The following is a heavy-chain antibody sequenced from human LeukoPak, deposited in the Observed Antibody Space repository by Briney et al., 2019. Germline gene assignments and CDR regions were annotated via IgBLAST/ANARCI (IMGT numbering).Heavy chain of an antibody. Sequence: PSETLSLTCAVYGGSFSGYYWSWIRQPPGKGLEWIGEINHSGSTNYNPSLKSRVTISVDTSKNQFSLKLSSVTAADTAVYYCARSSNGYYIQWGQGTLVTVSS. J-gene: IGHJ4*02. CDR2: INHSGST. CDR1: GGSFSGYY. V-gene: IGHV4-34*01. CDR3: ARSSNGYYIQ. D-gene: IGHD3-22*01.